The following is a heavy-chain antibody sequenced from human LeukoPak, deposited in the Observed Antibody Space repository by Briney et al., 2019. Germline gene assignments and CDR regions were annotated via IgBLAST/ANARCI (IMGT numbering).Heavy chain of an antibody. CDR1: GYSFTSYW. Sequence: GESLKISCKGSGYSFTSYWIGWVRQMPGKGLEWMGIIYSPSFQGQVTISADKSISTAYLQWSSLKASDTAMYYCARHYGQSAPLDYWGQGTLVTVSS. J-gene: IGHJ4*02. CDR3: ARHYGQSAPLDY. V-gene: IGHV5-51*01. D-gene: IGHD3-16*01.